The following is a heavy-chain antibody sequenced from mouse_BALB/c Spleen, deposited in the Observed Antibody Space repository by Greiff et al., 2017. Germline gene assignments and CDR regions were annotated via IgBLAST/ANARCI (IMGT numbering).Heavy chain of an antibody. Sequence: EVHLVESGGGLVKPGGSLKLSCAASGFTFSSYTMSWVRQTPEKRLEWVATISSGGSYTYYPDSVKGRFTISRDNAKNTLYLQMSSLKSEDTAMYYCTRHYRYDGSWFAYWGQGTLVTVSA. V-gene: IGHV5-6-4*01. CDR1: GFTFSSYT. CDR2: ISSGGSYT. J-gene: IGHJ3*01. CDR3: TRHYRYDGSWFAY. D-gene: IGHD2-14*01.